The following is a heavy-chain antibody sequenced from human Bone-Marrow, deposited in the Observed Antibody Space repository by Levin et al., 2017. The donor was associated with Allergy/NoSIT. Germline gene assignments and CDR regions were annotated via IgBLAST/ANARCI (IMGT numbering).Heavy chain of an antibody. V-gene: IGHV4-61*08. CDR1: GGSVSSGDHY. J-gene: IGHJ4*02. Sequence: SETLSLTCTVSGGSVSSGDHYWSWIRQPPGKGLEWIGLIYYSGSTGTTNYKSSLKSRVTISVDTSKNQFSLKLSFVTAADTAVYYCARGRGYGYGIDYWGQGTLVTVSS. CDR2: IYYSGSTGTT. D-gene: IGHD5-18*01. CDR3: ARGRGYGYGIDY.